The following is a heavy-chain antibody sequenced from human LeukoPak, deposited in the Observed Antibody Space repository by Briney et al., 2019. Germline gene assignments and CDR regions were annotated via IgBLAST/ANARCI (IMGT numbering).Heavy chain of an antibody. V-gene: IGHV3-33*01. CDR1: GFTFSSYG. Sequence: PGRSLRLSCAASGFTFSSYGMHWVRQAPGKGLEWVAVIWYDGSNKYYADSVKGRFTISRDNSKNTLYLLMNSLRAEDTAVYYCARDRTESNPLYYFDYWGQGTLVTVSS. CDR2: IWYDGSNK. CDR3: ARDRTESNPLYYFDY. J-gene: IGHJ4*02.